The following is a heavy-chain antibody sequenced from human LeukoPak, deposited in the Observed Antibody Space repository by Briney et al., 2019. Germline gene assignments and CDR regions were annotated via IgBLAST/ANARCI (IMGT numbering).Heavy chain of an antibody. J-gene: IGHJ4*02. V-gene: IGHV4-34*01. Sequence: PSETLSLTCAVYGGSFSGYYWSWIRQPPGKGLEWIGEINHSGSTNYNPSLKSRVTISVDTSKNQFSLKLSSVTAADTAVYYCATILIVGAAYYFDYWGQGTLVTVSS. CDR1: GGSFSGYY. CDR3: ATILIVGAAYYFDY. D-gene: IGHD1-26*01. CDR2: INHSGST.